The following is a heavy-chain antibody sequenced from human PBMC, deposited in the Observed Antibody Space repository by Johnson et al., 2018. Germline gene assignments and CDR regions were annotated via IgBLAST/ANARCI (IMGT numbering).Heavy chain of an antibody. D-gene: IGHD5-12*01. J-gene: IGHJ6*02. Sequence: QVQLQESGAELKNPGSSVKVSCKPSGGTFSTYTFSWVRQAPGQGLEWLGRIIPILGVTNYAEKFQGRVTITADESTSTAYMELSSLRSEDTAGYYWATDGLRYPPNTYSGMYVWGQGTRVIISS. CDR1: GGTFSTYT. V-gene: IGHV1-69*09. CDR2: IIPILGVT. CDR3: ATDGLRYPPNTYSGMYV.